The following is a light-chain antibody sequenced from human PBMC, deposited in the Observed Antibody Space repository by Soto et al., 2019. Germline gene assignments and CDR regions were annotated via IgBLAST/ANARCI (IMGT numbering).Light chain of an antibody. CDR1: RSVSSY. Sequence: EIVLTQSPATLSLSPGERATLSCRASRSVSSYLGWYQQKPGQAPRLLIYDASNRATGIPARFSGSGSGTDFTLTISSLGPEDFAVYYCQQRSNWPPLTFGGGTKVEIK. CDR3: QQRSNWPPLT. V-gene: IGKV3-11*01. CDR2: DAS. J-gene: IGKJ4*01.